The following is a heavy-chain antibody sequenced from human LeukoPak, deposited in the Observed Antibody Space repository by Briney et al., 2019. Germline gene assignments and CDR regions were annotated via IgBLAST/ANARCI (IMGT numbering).Heavy chain of an antibody. CDR2: ISSSSSTI. CDR3: ARDYGSIAVPRGAFDI. D-gene: IGHD6-19*01. J-gene: IGHJ3*02. Sequence: GGSLRLSCAASGFTFSSYSMNWVREAPGKGLEWVSYISSSSSTIYYADSVKGRFTISRDNAKNSLYLPMNSLTEEDTPVYYCARDYGSIAVPRGAFDIWGQGTMVNGSS. V-gene: IGHV3-48*02. CDR1: GFTFSSYS.